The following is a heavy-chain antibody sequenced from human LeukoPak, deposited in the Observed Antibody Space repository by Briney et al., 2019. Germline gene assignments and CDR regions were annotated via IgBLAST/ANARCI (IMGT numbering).Heavy chain of an antibody. CDR3: ARGRGAWGAAALLHYGMDV. V-gene: IGHV4-34*01. CDR1: GGSFSGYY. Sequence: PSETLSLTCAVYGGSFSGYYWSWIRQPPGKGLEWIGEINHSGSTNYNPSLKSRVTISVDTSKNQFSLKLSSVTAADTAVYYCARGRGAWGAAALLHYGMDVWGQGTTVTVSS. D-gene: IGHD6-13*01. CDR2: INHSGST. J-gene: IGHJ6*02.